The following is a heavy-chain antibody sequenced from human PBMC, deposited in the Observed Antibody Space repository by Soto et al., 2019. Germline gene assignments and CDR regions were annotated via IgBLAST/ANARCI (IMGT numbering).Heavy chain of an antibody. Sequence: GGSLRLSCAASGFTFSSYGMHWVRQAPGKGLEWVAVISYDGSNKYYADSVKGRFTISRDNSKNTLYLQMNSLRAEDTAVYYCAKDYDFWSVYGMDVWGQGTTVTVSS. J-gene: IGHJ6*02. V-gene: IGHV3-30*18. D-gene: IGHD3-3*01. CDR2: ISYDGSNK. CDR3: AKDYDFWSVYGMDV. CDR1: GFTFSSYG.